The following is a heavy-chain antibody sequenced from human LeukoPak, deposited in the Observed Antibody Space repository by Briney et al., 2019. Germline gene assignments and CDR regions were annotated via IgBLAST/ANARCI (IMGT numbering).Heavy chain of an antibody. CDR2: INAGNGNT. D-gene: IGHD1-26*01. CDR1: GYTFTSYA. CDR3: ARFLGGSYGMDV. J-gene: IGHJ6*02. V-gene: IGHV1-3*01. Sequence: ASVKVSCKASGYTFTSYAMHWVRQAPGQRLEWMGWINAGNGNTKFSQKFQGRVTITRDTSASTAYMELSSLRSEDTAVYYCARFLGGSYGMDVWGQGTTVTVSS.